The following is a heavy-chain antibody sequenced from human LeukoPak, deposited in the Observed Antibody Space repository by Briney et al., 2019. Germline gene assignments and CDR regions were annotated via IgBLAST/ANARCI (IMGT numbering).Heavy chain of an antibody. Sequence: GGSLRLSCAASGFTFGTYWMHWVRQVPGKGLVWVSRIDGGGSSTSYADSVKGRFSISRDNAKSTLYLQMSSLRAEDTAVYYCARGPGSSGGAYVGDYWGPGTLVTVSS. CDR1: GFTFGTYW. D-gene: IGHD3-22*01. J-gene: IGHJ4*01. CDR3: ARGPGSSGGAYVGDY. V-gene: IGHV3-74*01. CDR2: IDGGGSST.